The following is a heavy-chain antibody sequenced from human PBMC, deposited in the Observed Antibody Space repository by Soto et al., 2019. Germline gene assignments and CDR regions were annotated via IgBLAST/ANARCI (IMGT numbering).Heavy chain of an antibody. Sequence: SETLSLTCTVSGGSVSNWMYYWSWIRQSPWKGLEWIVYIYYLGSTDYNPSLKSRVTISVDTSKRQFSLRLTSVTAADTAVYYCARDGYDGSGSPYPAYWGPGTQVTVSS. CDR1: GGSVSNWMYY. J-gene: IGHJ4*02. V-gene: IGHV4-61*01. CDR2: IYYLGST. D-gene: IGHD3-10*01. CDR3: ARDGYDGSGSPYPAY.